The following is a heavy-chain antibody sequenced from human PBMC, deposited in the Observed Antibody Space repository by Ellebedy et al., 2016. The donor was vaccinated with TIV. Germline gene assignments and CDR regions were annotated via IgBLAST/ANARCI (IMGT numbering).Heavy chain of an antibody. CDR1: GFTFSSSS. V-gene: IGHV3-48*04. Sequence: GESLKISXAASGFTFSSSSMNWVRQAPGKGLEWVSYISSSSSTIYYADSVKGRFTISRDNAKNSLYLQMNSLRVEDTAVYYCASVGYYDILTGYYKGISWGQGTLVTVSS. CDR2: ISSSSSTI. J-gene: IGHJ4*02. CDR3: ASVGYYDILTGYYKGIS. D-gene: IGHD3-9*01.